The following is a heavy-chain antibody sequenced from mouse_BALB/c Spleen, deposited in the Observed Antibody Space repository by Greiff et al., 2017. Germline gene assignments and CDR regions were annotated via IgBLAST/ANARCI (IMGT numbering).Heavy chain of an antibody. CDR2: ISSGSSTI. J-gene: IGHJ2*01. Sequence: EVKLMESGGGLVQPGGSRKLSCAASGFTFSSFGMHWVRQAPEKGLEWVAYISSGSSTIYYADTVKGRFTISRDNPKNTLFLQMTSLRSEDTAMYYCAREGYDYAGCLFDYWGQGTTLTVSS. CDR1: GFTFSSFG. V-gene: IGHV5-17*02. D-gene: IGHD2-4*01. CDR3: AREGYDYAGCLFDY.